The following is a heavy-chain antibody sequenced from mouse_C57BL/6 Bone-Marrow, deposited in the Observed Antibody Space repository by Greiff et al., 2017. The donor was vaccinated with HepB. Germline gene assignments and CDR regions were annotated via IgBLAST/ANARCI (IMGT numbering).Heavy chain of an antibody. V-gene: IGHV1-62-2*01. J-gene: IGHJ4*01. CDR3: ARHEEGGYYGSSYYAMDY. Sequence: QVQLQQSGAELVKPGASVKLSCKASGYTFTEYTIHWVKQRSGQGLEWIGWFYPGSGSIKYNEKFKDKATLTADTSSSTVYMELSSLTSEDSAVYYCARHEEGGYYGSSYYAMDYWGQGTSVTVSS. CDR1: GYTFTEYT. CDR2: FYPGSGSI. D-gene: IGHD1-1*01.